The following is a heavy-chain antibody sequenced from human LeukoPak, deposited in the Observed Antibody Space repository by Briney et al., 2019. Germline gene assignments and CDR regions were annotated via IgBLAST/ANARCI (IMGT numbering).Heavy chain of an antibody. V-gene: IGHV4-39*07. J-gene: IGHJ4*02. CDR1: GGSISSSSYY. Sequence: PSETLSLTCTVSGGSISSSSYYWGWIRQPPGKGPEWIGSIYYSGSTYYNPSLKSRVTISVDTSKNQFSLKLSSVTAADTAVYYCAETEDIVVVPAAGPWGYWGQGTLVTVSS. CDR2: IYYSGST. D-gene: IGHD2-2*01. CDR3: AETEDIVVVPAAGPWGY.